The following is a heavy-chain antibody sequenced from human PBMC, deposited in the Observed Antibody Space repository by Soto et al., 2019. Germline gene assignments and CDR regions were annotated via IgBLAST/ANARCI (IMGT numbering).Heavy chain of an antibody. V-gene: IGHV3-21*01. CDR1: GFSLNDYT. J-gene: IGHJ6*02. Sequence: GGSLRLSCAASGFSLNDYTLNWVRRAPGKGLEWVSSISGSGYISYADSLRGRVTISRDDAKKSLYLQIISLRAEDAAVYYCARDCSGATCFPGMDVWGLGTTVTVSS. CDR3: ARDCSGATCFPGMDV. D-gene: IGHD2-15*01. CDR2: ISGSGYI.